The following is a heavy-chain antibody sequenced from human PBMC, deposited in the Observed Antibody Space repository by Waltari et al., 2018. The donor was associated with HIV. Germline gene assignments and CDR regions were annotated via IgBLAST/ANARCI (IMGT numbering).Heavy chain of an antibody. CDR3: SRDTFGEYDF. CDR1: GFSVTNYW. J-gene: IGHJ4*02. CDR2: INIDGRTI. Sequence: EVHLVQSGGGLIKPGGSLRLSCAASGFSVTNYWMHWVRQSPGKGLVWVSRINIDGRTIDYADSVKGRFTISRDSAKNTLSLQMNSLREEDTAVYYCSRDTFGEYDFWGQGALVTVSS. D-gene: IGHD3-3*01. V-gene: IGHV3-74*01.